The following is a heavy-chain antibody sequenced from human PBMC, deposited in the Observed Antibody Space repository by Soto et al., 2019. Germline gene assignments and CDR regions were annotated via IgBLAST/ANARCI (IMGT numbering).Heavy chain of an antibody. V-gene: IGHV3-23*01. CDR2: ISGSGSRT. D-gene: IGHD5-18*01. J-gene: IGHJ4*02. CDR3: AKVGAMVSYFDY. Sequence: EVQLLESGGGLVQPGGSLRLSCAASGFTFSSYAMSWVRQAPGKGLEWVSGISGSGSRTYYADSVKGRFTISRDNSKNTLYLQMNSLRAEDTAVYYCAKVGAMVSYFDYWGQGTLVTVSS. CDR1: GFTFSSYA.